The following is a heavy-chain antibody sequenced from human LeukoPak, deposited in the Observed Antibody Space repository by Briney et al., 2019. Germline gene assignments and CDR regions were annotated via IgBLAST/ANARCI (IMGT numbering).Heavy chain of an antibody. V-gene: IGHV3-30*02. CDR1: GFTLSSRG. D-gene: IGHD5-12*01. Sequence: PGGSLRLSCAASGFTLSSRGMHWARQAPGKGLEWVAFIRYDGSNKYYADSVKGRFTISRDNSKNTLYLQMNSLRAEDTAVYYSAEDWGEVALVDNWGERTLVTVSS. J-gene: IGHJ4*02. CDR3: AEDWGEVALVDN. CDR2: IRYDGSNK.